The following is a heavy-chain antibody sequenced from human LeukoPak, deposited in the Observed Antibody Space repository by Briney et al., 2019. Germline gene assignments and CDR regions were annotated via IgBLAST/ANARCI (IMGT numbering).Heavy chain of an antibody. CDR2: INPNSGGT. Sequence: ASVTVSCKASGYTFTGYYMHWVRQAPGQGLEWMGWINPNSGGTNYAQKFQGRVTMTRDTSISTAYMELSRLRSDDTDVYYCARETLDYDFWSGYFKPYYFGYWGQGTLVTVSS. D-gene: IGHD3-3*01. J-gene: IGHJ4*02. CDR3: ARETLDYDFWSGYFKPYYFGY. CDR1: GYTFTGYY. V-gene: IGHV1-2*02.